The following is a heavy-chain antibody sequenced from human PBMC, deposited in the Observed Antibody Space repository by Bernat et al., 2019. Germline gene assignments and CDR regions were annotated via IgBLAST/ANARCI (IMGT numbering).Heavy chain of an antibody. Sequence: EVKRGEEGGGGGKPGGSLRLCGEGEGGTVSSYAMSWVRQAPGKGLEWVSAISGSGGSTYYADSVKGRFTLSRDNSKNTLYLQMNSLSAEDTAVYYCAKDLSVVVVAAFYFDYWGQGTLVPVSS. D-gene: IGHD2-15*01. CDR2: ISGSGGST. J-gene: IGHJ4*02. CDR3: AKDLSVVVVAAFYFDY. V-gene: IGHV3-23*04. CDR1: GGTVSSYA.